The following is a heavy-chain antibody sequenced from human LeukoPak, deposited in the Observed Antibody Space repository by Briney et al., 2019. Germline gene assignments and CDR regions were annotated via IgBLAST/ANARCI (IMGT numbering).Heavy chain of an antibody. J-gene: IGHJ5*02. D-gene: IGHD6-19*01. Sequence: SETLSLTCTVSGGSISSGGYYWSWIRQHPGKGLEWIGYIYYSGSTYYNPSLKSRVTISVDTSKNQFSLKLSSVTAADTAVYCCASYPGIAVAGWLISWGQGTLVTVSS. CDR1: GGSISSGGYY. V-gene: IGHV4-31*03. CDR2: IYYSGST. CDR3: ASYPGIAVAGWLIS.